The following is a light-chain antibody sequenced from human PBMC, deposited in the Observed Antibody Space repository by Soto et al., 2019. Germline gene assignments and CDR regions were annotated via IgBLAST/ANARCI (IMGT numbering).Light chain of an antibody. CDR3: SSYPSSSTLV. CDR1: SSDVGGYNY. CDR2: DVS. Sequence: HSALTQPASVSGSPGQSITISCTGTSSDVGGYNYVSWYQQHPGKAPKLMIYDVSNRPSGVSNRFSGSKSGNTASLTISGLQAEDEADDYCSSYPSSSTLVFGTGTKLTVL. V-gene: IGLV2-14*01. J-gene: IGLJ1*01.